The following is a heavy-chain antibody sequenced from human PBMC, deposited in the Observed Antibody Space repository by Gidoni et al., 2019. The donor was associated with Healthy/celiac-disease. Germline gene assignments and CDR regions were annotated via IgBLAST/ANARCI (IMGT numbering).Heavy chain of an antibody. J-gene: IGHJ3*02. D-gene: IGHD6-19*01. V-gene: IGHV6-1*01. CDR2: TYYRSKWYN. Sequence: QVQLQQSGPGLVKPSQTLSLTCAISGDSVSSNSAAWNWIRQSPSRGLEWLGRTYYRSKWYNDYAVSVKSRITINPDTSKNQFSLQLNSVTPEDTAVYYCARGTSPTRPAGLRGAFDIWGQGTMVTVSS. CDR3: ARGTSPTRPAGLRGAFDI. CDR1: GDSVSSNSAA.